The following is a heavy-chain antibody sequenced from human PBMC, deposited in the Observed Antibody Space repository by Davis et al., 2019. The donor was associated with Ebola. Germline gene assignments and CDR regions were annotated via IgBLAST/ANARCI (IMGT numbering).Heavy chain of an antibody. CDR3: AIPDCSGANCYSVYIKN. D-gene: IGHD2-15*01. CDR2: INSDETDT. CDR1: GYTFSGYW. V-gene: IGHV3-74*01. J-gene: IGHJ4*02. Sequence: PGGSLRLSCAASGYTFSGYWMHWVRQAPGKGLVWVSRINSDETDTNYADSVKGRFTISRDNAKNTLYLQMNSLRAEDTAVYYCAIPDCSGANCYSVYIKNWGQGTLVTVSS.